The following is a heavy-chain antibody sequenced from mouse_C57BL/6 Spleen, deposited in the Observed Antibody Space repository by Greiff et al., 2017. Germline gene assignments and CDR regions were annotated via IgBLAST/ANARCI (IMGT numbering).Heavy chain of an antibody. CDR3: ARIITTVVAHYAMDY. V-gene: IGHV1-50*01. CDR2: IDPSDSYT. CDR1: GYTFTSYW. J-gene: IGHJ4*01. Sequence: QVQLKQPGAELVKPGASVKLSCKASGYTFTSYWMQWVKQRPGQGLEWIGEIDPSDSYTNYNQKFKGKATSTVDTSSSTAYMQLSSLTSEDSAVYYCARIITTVVAHYAMDYWGQGTSVTVSS. D-gene: IGHD1-1*01.